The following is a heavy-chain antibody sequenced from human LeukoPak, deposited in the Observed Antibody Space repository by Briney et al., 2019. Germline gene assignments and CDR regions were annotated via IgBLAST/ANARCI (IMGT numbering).Heavy chain of an antibody. CDR2: IYPGDSDT. D-gene: IGHD6-13*01. CDR1: GYLFITYW. J-gene: IGHJ4*02. V-gene: IGHV5-51*01. CDR3: ARAAPGTPSDY. Sequence: GESLKISCQGSGYLFITYWIGWVRQTPGKGLEWVGIIYPGDSDTRYSPSFQGHVTISADKSINTAYLQWSSLEASDTAMYYCARAAPGTPSDYWGQGTLVTVSS.